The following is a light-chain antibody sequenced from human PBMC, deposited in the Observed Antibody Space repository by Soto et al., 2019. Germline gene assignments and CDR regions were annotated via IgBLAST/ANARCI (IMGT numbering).Light chain of an antibody. CDR3: QQYENLPLT. J-gene: IGKJ4*01. V-gene: IGKV1-12*01. CDR2: TAS. CDR1: QGIGSW. Sequence: DIHMTQSQAAVSASEGDRVTITCRASQGIGSWLAWYQQKPGKAPKLLIYTASSLQSGVPSRFSGSGFGTDFTLTITSLQPEDIATYYCQQYENLPLTFGGGTKVDIK.